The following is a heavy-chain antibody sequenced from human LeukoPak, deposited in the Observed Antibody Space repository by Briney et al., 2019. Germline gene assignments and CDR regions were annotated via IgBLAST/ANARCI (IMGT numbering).Heavy chain of an antibody. Sequence: ASVKVSCKASGYTFTGYYMHWVRQAPGQGLEWMGIINPSGGSTSYAQKFQGRVTMTRDTSTSTVYMELSSLRSEDTAVYYCARSPFNPYSSSWYTPLYYFDYWGQGTLVTVSS. CDR1: GYTFTGYY. CDR3: ARSPFNPYSSSWYTPLYYFDY. V-gene: IGHV1-46*01. D-gene: IGHD6-13*01. CDR2: INPSGGST. J-gene: IGHJ4*02.